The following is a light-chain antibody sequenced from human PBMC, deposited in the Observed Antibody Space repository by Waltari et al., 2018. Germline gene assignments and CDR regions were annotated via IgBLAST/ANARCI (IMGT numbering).Light chain of an antibody. V-gene: IGKV3-20*01. J-gene: IGKJ1*01. CDR1: QSVSRP. CDR2: AAT. CDR3: QHYVNLPVT. Sequence: EIVLTQSPGTLSLSPGERATLPCRASQSVSRPLAWYQQKPGQAPRLLIYAATTRATGVPDRFSGSGSGTDFSLTISRLDPEDFAVYYCQHYVNLPVTFGQGTKVEI.